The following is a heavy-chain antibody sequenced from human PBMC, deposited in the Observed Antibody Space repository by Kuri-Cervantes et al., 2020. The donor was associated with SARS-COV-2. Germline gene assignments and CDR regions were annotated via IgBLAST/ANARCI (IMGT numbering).Heavy chain of an antibody. Sequence: GRSLRLSCAVSGFTFSNYAMHWVRQAPGKGLEWVAVISDDGSNKFYADSVKGRFTISRDNSKNTLYLQMNSLRAEDTAVYYCARGCAWELLCAFDFWGQGTLVTVSS. J-gene: IGHJ3*01. CDR2: ISDDGSNK. V-gene: IGHV3-30-3*01. CDR3: ARGCAWELLCAFDF. D-gene: IGHD1-26*01. CDR1: GFTFSNYA.